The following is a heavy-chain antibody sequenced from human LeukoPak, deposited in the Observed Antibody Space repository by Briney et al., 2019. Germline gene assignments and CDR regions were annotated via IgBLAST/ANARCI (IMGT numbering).Heavy chain of an antibody. CDR3: ARSLIDYGGSYDAFDI. D-gene: IGHD4-23*01. J-gene: IGHJ3*02. V-gene: IGHV1-18*01. Sequence: ASVKVSCKASGYTFTSYGISWVRQAPGQGPEWMGWISAYNGNTNYAQKLQGRVTMTTDTSTSTAYMELSSLRSEDTAVYYCARSLIDYGGSYDAFDIWGQGTMVTISS. CDR1: GYTFTSYG. CDR2: ISAYNGNT.